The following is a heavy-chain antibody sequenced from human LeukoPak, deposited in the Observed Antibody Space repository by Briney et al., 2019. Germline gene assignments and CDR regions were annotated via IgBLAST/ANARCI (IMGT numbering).Heavy chain of an antibody. CDR2: IHYSVTT. J-gene: IGHJ4*02. Sequence: PSETLSLTCTVSGGSVSSGTYFWTWVRQPPGKGLEWIGHIHYSVTTNYNPSLKSRVTMSLDTSKNQFSLKLTSVTAADTAVYFCARWGTYWGQGILVTVSS. CDR1: GGSVSSGTYF. CDR3: ARWGTY. V-gene: IGHV4-61*01. D-gene: IGHD7-27*01.